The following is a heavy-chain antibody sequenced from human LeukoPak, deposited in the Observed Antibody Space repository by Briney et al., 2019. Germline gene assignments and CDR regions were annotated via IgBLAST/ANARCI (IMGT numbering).Heavy chain of an antibody. J-gene: IGHJ4*02. CDR1: GFTFSGFG. Sequence: GGSLRLSCAASGFTFSGFGMNWVRQAPGKGLEWVSYISSSSGSTLYYADSLKGRFTISRDNAKNSLYLQMNSLRAEDTAVYYCARLYGYYFDYWGQGTLVTASS. V-gene: IGHV3-48*03. CDR3: ARLYGYYFDY. CDR2: ISSSSGSTL. D-gene: IGHD4-17*01.